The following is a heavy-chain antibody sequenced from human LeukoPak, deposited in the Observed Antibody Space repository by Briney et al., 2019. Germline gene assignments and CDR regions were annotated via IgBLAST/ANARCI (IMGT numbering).Heavy chain of an antibody. CDR3: CEDRGCIDF. J-gene: IGHJ4*02. D-gene: IGHD3-10*01. V-gene: IGHV3-23*01. CDR1: GFTFSSYA. Sequence: GGSLRLSCAASGFTFSSYAMSWVRQAPGRGLEWVSGISGSGGSASYADSVKGRFTISRDNSKNTLYLQMNSQRADDTGVNYCCEDRGCIDFWGQGTLVTVSS. CDR2: ISGSGGSA.